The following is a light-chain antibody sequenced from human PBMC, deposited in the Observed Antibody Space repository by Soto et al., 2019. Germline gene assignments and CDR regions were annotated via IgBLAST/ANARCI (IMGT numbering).Light chain of an antibody. V-gene: IGKV3-20*01. Sequence: EIVLTQSPGTLSLSPGERATLSCRASQSISTYLGWYQQKPGQAPRLLIYGASIRATGIPDRFSGSGSGTYFALTISRLEPEDFAVYYCQQYDTSSTFGQGTKVDIK. CDR2: GAS. J-gene: IGKJ1*01. CDR3: QQYDTSST. CDR1: QSISTY.